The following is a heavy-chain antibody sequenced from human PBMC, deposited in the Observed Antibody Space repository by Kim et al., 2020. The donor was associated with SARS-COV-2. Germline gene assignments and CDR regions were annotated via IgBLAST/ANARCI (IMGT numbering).Heavy chain of an antibody. Sequence: ASVKVSCKASGYTFTSYYMHWVRQAPGQGLDWMGIINPSGGSTSYAQKFQGRVTMTRDTSTSTVYMELSSLRSEDTAVYYCAREARITIFGVVIKGDWFDPWGQGTLVTVSS. CDR2: INPSGGST. J-gene: IGHJ5*02. CDR3: AREARITIFGVVIKGDWFDP. D-gene: IGHD3-3*01. V-gene: IGHV1-46*01. CDR1: GYTFTSYY.